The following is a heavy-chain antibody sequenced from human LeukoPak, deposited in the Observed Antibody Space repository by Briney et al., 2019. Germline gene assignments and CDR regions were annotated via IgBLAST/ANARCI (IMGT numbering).Heavy chain of an antibody. CDR3: ATAQPGRRYYYYMDV. Sequence: ASVKVSCKVSGYTLTELSMHWVRQASGKGLEWMGGFDPEDGETIYAQKFQGRVTMTEDTSTDTAYMELSSLRSEDTAVYYCATAQPGRRYYYYMDVWGKGTTVTISS. CDR1: GYTLTELS. V-gene: IGHV1-24*01. D-gene: IGHD1-26*01. J-gene: IGHJ6*03. CDR2: FDPEDGET.